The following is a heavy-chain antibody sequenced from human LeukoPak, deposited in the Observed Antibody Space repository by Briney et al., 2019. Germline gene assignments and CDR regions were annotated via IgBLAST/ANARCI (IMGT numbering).Heavy chain of an antibody. Sequence: SETLSLTCSVSGGSVSSNYWAWLRQPPGKGPEWIGYIYHSGYAKYNPSFKSRVTMSVDTSKSQFSLQLTSVTAADTAIYYCARGWKTYDFLSSSPRGYFDYWSQGTLVTVSS. CDR2: IYHSGYA. J-gene: IGHJ4*02. D-gene: IGHD3-3*01. CDR3: ARGWKTYDFLSSSPRGYFDY. V-gene: IGHV4-59*02. CDR1: GGSVSSNY.